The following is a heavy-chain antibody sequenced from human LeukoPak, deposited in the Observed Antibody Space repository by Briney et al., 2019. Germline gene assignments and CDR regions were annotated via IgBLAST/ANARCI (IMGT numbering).Heavy chain of an antibody. CDR1: GFTFSSYA. CDR3: AKDPTYDYDSSGYYYAY. CDR2: ICDSGGST. Sequence: GGSLRLSCAASGFTFSSYAMSWVRQAPGKGLEWVSAICDSGGSTYYAASVKGRFTISRDNSKTTLYLQMNGLRADDTAVYYCAKDPTYDYDSSGYYYAYWGQGTLVTVSS. V-gene: IGHV3-23*01. J-gene: IGHJ4*02. D-gene: IGHD3-22*01.